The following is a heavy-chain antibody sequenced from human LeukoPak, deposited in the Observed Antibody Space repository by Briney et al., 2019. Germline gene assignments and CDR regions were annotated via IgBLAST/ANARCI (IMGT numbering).Heavy chain of an antibody. CDR2: ISSSGSTI. CDR3: ARTSYSSGWYRH. D-gene: IGHD6-19*01. CDR1: GFTFSSYE. V-gene: IGHV3-48*03. Sequence: GGSLRLSCAASGFTFSSYEMNWVRQAPGKGLEWVSYISSSGSTIYYADSVEGRLTISRDNAKNSLYLQMNSLRAEETAVYYCARTSYSSGWYRHWGQGTLVTVSS. J-gene: IGHJ4*02.